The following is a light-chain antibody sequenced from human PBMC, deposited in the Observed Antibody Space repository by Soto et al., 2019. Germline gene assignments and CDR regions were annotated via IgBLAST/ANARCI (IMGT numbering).Light chain of an antibody. J-gene: IGKJ5*01. Sequence: DIQMSQSPYSLSASVKDTATITCRASQGISTMLAWYQQKPGKAPMSLFYVASSLQSGVPSIFTGSGSGIDFTLTISSLQPEDFATYCCQQFHSYPITVGQGTRLEIK. CDR1: QGISTM. V-gene: IGKV1D-16*01. CDR2: VAS. CDR3: QQFHSYPIT.